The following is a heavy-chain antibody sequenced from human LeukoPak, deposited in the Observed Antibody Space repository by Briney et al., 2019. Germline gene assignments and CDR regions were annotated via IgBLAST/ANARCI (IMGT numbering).Heavy chain of an antibody. CDR1: GYTFTSYG. Sequence: GASVKVSCKASGYTFTSYGIGWVRQAPGQGLEWMGWISAYNGNTNYAQKFQGRVTMTTDTSTSTAYMELRSLRSDDTAVYYCARGLQETLAWLKAFSAFDIWGQGTMVTVSS. CDR3: ARGLQETLAWLKAFSAFDI. J-gene: IGHJ3*02. V-gene: IGHV1-18*01. CDR2: ISAYNGNT. D-gene: IGHD4-11*01.